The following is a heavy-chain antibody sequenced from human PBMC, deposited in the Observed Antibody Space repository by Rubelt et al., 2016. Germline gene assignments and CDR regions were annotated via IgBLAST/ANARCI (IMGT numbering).Heavy chain of an antibody. CDR3: ARPYYLYYGMDV. CDR2: INHSGST. V-gene: IGHV4-34*01. Sequence: QVQLQQWGAGLLKPSETLSLTCAVYGGSFSGYYWSWIRQPPGKGLEWIGEINHSGSTNYNPSLKSRVTISVDTSKNQFSLKLSSVTAADTAVYYCARPYYLYYGMDVWGQGTTVTVSS. CDR1: GGSFSGYY. J-gene: IGHJ6*02.